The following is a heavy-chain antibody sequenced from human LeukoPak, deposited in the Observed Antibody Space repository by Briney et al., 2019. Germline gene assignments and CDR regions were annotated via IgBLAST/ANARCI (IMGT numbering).Heavy chain of an antibody. D-gene: IGHD2-15*01. Sequence: KPSETLSLTCTVSGGSISSSSYYWGWIRQPPGKGLEWIGSIYYSGSTYYNPSLKSRVTISVDTSKNQFSLKLSSVTAADTAVYYCARWPLLGYCSGGSCQDNDYWGQGTLVTVSS. CDR1: GGSISSSSYY. V-gene: IGHV4-39*01. J-gene: IGHJ4*02. CDR2: IYYSGST. CDR3: ARWPLLGYCSGGSCQDNDY.